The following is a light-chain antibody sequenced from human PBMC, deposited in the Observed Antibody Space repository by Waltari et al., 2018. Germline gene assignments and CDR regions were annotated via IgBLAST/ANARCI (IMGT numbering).Light chain of an antibody. V-gene: IGKV4-1*01. CDR3: QQYYITPPVT. J-gene: IGKJ3*01. CDR2: WAS. Sequence: IVMTQSPDPLAVSLGERAPLNCKSSQSLLYSSNNKNSLAWYQQKPGQPPKLLIYWASTRESGVPERFSGSGSGTEFTLTISSLQAEDVAVYYCQQYYITPPVTFGPGTKVDIK. CDR1: QSLLYSSNNKNS.